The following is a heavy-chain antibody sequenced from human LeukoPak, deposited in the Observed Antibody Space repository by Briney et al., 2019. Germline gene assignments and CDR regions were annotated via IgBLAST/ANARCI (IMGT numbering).Heavy chain of an antibody. D-gene: IGHD6-13*01. CDR1: GGSISSSSYY. Sequence: PSETLSLTSAVSGGSISSSSYYWGWIRQPPGKGLEWIGSIYYSGSTYYNPSLKSRVTISVDTSKNQFSLKLSSVTAADTAVYYCARDSGYSSSWSLGYWGQGTLVTVSS. V-gene: IGHV4-39*07. CDR3: ARDSGYSSSWSLGY. J-gene: IGHJ4*02. CDR2: IYYSGST.